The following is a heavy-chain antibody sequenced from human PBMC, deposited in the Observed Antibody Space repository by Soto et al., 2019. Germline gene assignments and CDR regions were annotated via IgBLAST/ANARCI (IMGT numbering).Heavy chain of an antibody. CDR1: GGSISGSY. D-gene: IGHD3-16*01. CDR2: IYYSGGT. CDR3: GRGLGKFDY. V-gene: IGHV4-59*01. J-gene: IGHJ4*02. Sequence: PSETLSLTCSVSGGSISGSYWSWIRQPPGKGLEWIGYIYYSGGTNYIPSLKSRVTISVDMAKNQFSLKLSSVTAADTAVYYCGRGLGKFDYWGQGTLVTVSS.